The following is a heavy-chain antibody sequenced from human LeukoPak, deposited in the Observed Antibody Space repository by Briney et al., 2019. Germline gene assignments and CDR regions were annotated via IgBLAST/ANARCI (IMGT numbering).Heavy chain of an antibody. V-gene: IGHV3-7*01. CDR1: EFTFSSHW. J-gene: IGHJ4*02. Sequence: GGSLRLSCATSEFTFSSHWMTWVRQAPGKGLEWVANIKQDGNERYYVESVKGRFTISRDNAQNSLYLQMNNLRTEDTAVYYCVRGGSSWYVGELDYWGQGTLVTVSS. CDR2: IKQDGNER. D-gene: IGHD6-13*01. CDR3: VRGGSSWYVGELDY.